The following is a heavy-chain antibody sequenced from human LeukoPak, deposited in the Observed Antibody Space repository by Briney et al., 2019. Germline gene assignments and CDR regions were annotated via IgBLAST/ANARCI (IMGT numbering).Heavy chain of an antibody. D-gene: IGHD2-2*02. CDR2: IYPGDSDT. J-gene: IGHJ4*02. Sequence: GESLKISCTGSGYNFTSYWIGWVRQMPGKGLEWMGIIYPGDSDTRYSPSFQGQVTISADKSISTAYLQWSSLKASDTAMYYCARDGGDCSSTSCYISAPDYWGQGTLVTVSS. V-gene: IGHV5-51*03. CDR3: ARDGGDCSSTSCYISAPDY. CDR1: GYNFTSYW.